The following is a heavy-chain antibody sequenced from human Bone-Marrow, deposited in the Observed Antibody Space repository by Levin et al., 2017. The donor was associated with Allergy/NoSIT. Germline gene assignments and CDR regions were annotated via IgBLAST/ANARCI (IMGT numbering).Heavy chain of an antibody. CDR1: GFTFATYG. CDR3: ARGGGSNTWPYYFDY. J-gene: IGHJ4*02. Sequence: GGSLRLSCAASGFTFATYGIHWVRQAPGKGLEWVAVIFYDGSIKYYGDSVKGRFTISRDNSKNTLYLQMSSLRAEDTAVYYCARGGGSNTWPYYFDYWGQGTLVIVSS. V-gene: IGHV3-33*01. CDR2: IFYDGSIK. D-gene: IGHD3-16*01.